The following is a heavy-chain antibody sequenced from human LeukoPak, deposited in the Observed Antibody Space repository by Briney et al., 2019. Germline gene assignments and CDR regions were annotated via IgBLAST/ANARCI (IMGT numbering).Heavy chain of an antibody. Sequence: SETLYLTCTVSGGSISSGDYYWSWIRQPPGKGLEWIGYIYYSGSTYYNPSLKSRVTISVDTSKNQFSLKLSSVTAADTAVYYCARIRMITFGGVIDYWGQGTLVTVSS. V-gene: IGHV4-30-4*08. CDR3: ARIRMITFGGVIDY. J-gene: IGHJ4*02. D-gene: IGHD3-16*01. CDR2: IYYSGST. CDR1: GGSISSGDYY.